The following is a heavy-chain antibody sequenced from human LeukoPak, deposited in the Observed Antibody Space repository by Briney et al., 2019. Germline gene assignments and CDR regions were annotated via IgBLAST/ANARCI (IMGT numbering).Heavy chain of an antibody. Sequence: ASVKVSCKVSGYTLTELSMHWVRQAPGKGLEWMGGFDPEDGETIYAQKFQGRVTMTEDTSTDTAYMELSSLRSEDTAVYYCASELSGYDSAHFDYWGQGTLVTVSS. D-gene: IGHD5-12*01. CDR1: GYTLTELS. V-gene: IGHV1-24*01. CDR2: FDPEDGET. J-gene: IGHJ4*02. CDR3: ASELSGYDSAHFDY.